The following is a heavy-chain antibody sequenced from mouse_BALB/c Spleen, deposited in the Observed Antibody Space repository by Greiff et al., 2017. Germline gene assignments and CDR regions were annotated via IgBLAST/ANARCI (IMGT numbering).Heavy chain of an antibody. Sequence: QVQLQQPGAELVKPGASVKLSCKASGSTFTSYWMHWVKQRPGQGLEWIGEINPSNGRTNYNEKFKSKATLTVDKSSSTAYMQLSSLTSEDSAVYYCARLWDYYFDYWGQGTTLTVSS. D-gene: IGHD4-1*01. CDR1: GSTFTSYW. CDR2: INPSNGRT. CDR3: ARLWDYYFDY. V-gene: IGHV1S81*02. J-gene: IGHJ2*01.